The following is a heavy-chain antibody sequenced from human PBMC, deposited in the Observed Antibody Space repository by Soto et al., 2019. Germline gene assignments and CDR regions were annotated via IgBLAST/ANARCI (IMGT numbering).Heavy chain of an antibody. CDR3: ARLGRISTAGWLDSDY. D-gene: IGHD7-27*01. CDR1: GYTFTSYY. Sequence: ASVKVSCKASGYTFTSYYMHWVRQAPGQGLEWMGIINPSGGSTSYAQKFQGRVTMTRDTSTSTVYMELSSLRSEDTAVYYCARLGRISTAGWLDSDYWGQGTLVTVSS. CDR2: INPSGGST. V-gene: IGHV1-46*03. J-gene: IGHJ4*02.